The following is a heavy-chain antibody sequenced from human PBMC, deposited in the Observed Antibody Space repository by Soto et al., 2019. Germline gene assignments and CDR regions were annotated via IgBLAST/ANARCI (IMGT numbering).Heavy chain of an antibody. D-gene: IGHD2-15*01. Sequence: PGGSLRLSCAASGFTFSSYSMNWVRQAPGKGLEWVSYISSSSSTIYYADSVKGRFTISRDNAKNSLYLQMNSLRDEDTAVYYFARDIRGCSGGSCQSPYDAFDTCGAGTMVTVS. V-gene: IGHV3-48*02. J-gene: IGHJ3*02. CDR1: GFTFSSYS. CDR2: ISSSSSTI. CDR3: ARDIRGCSGGSCQSPYDAFDT.